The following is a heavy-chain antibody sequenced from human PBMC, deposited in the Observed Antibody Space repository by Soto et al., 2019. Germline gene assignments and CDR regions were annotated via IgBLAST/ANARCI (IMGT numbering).Heavy chain of an antibody. J-gene: IGHJ4*02. V-gene: IGHV3-7*04. D-gene: IGHD5-12*01. Sequence: PGGSLRLSCEASGFTFSNFWMNWVRQAPGRGLEWLALIRPDGSEDLYVDSLKDRLSISGEHAKNFLYLQMNIMRAEATAVYYGAGGSRWWIDHWGQGTLVTVSS. CDR2: IRPDGSED. CDR3: AGGSRWWIDH. CDR1: GFTFSNFW.